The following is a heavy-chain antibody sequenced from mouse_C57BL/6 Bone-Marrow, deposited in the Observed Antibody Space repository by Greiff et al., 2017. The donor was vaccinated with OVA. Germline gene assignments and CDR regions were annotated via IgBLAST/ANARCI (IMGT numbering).Heavy chain of an antibody. CDR3: ARGGMVTARDY. J-gene: IGHJ2*01. D-gene: IGHD2-2*01. V-gene: IGHV5-4*01. CDR1: GFTFSSYA. CDR2: IRDGGSYP. Sequence: EVQGVESGGGLVKPGGSLKLSCAASGFTFSSYAMSWVRQTPEKRLEWVATIRDGGSYPYYPDHVKGRFTISRDNAKNNLYLQMSQLKSEDTAMYYCARGGMVTARDYWGQGTTLTVSS.